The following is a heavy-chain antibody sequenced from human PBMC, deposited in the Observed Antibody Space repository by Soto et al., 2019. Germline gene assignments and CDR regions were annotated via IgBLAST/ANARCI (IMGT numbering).Heavy chain of an antibody. CDR1: GYSISRGGYY. D-gene: IGHD6-13*01. V-gene: IGHV4-31*03. CDR3: ARGGIAASDLHYFDF. CDR2: IYYSGST. Sequence: SETLCLTCTVSGYSISRGGYYWSWIRQHPGKGLEWIGYIYYSGSTYYNPSLKSRVTISVDTSNNQFSLKLTSVTAADTAVYYCARGGIAASDLHYFDFWGQGTLVTVSS. J-gene: IGHJ4*02.